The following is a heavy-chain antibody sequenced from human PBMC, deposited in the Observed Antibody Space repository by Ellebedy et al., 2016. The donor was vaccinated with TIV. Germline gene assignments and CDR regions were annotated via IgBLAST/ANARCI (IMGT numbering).Heavy chain of an antibody. CDR2: ITYDGSNQ. J-gene: IGHJ6*02. CDR1: GFSFDIYS. V-gene: IGHV3-30-3*01. D-gene: IGHD3-10*01. CDR3: ARDSRFGELFVYYYGMDV. Sequence: PGGSLRLSCEASGFSFDIYSMHWVRQAPGKGLEWVAVITYDGSNQHYADSVKGRFTISRDSSKNTLHLEMTSLRVEDTAMYYCARDSRFGELFVYYYGMDVWGQGTTVTVSS.